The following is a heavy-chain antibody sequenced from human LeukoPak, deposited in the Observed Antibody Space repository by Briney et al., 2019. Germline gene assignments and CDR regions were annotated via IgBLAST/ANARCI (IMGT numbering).Heavy chain of an antibody. D-gene: IGHD1-26*01. J-gene: IGHJ3*02. V-gene: IGHV3-21*01. CDR3: ARCSGSYNRCAFDI. CDR2: ISSSSSYI. CDR1: GFTFSSYS. Sequence: PGGSLRLSCAASGFTFSSYSMNWVRQAPGKGLEWVSSISSSSSYIYYADSVKGRFTISRDNAKNSLYLQMNSLRAEDTAVYYCARCSGSYNRCAFDIWGQGTMVTVSS.